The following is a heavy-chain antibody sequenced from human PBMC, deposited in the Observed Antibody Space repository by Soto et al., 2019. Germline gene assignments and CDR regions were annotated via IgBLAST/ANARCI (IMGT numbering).Heavy chain of an antibody. D-gene: IGHD5-18*01. CDR1: GLTFSNVW. J-gene: IGHJ4*02. Sequence: EVQLVESGGGSVKPGGSLRLSCAASGLTFSNVWMTWVRQAPGKGLEWVGRIKRKSDGETADVAAPVKARFTISRDDSKNTVFLEMNSLKSEDTALYYCAITAMINRDSSTSFDYWGRGIQVTVAS. V-gene: IGHV3-15*01. CDR3: AITAMINRDSSTSFDY. CDR2: IKRKSDGETA.